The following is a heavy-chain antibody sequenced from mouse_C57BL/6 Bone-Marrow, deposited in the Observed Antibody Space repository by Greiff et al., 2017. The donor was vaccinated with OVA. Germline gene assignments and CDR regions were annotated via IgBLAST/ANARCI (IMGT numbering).Heavy chain of an antibody. J-gene: IGHJ3*01. CDR3: AREGLYLTY. CDR1: GYTFTSYW. Sequence: VQLQQPGAELVQPGASVKMSCKASGYTFTSYWITWVKQRPGQGLEWIGDIYPGSGSTNNNEKFKSKATLTVDTSSSTAYMHLSSLTSEDAAVYYCAREGLYLTYWGKGTLVTVSA. V-gene: IGHV1-55*01. CDR2: IYPGSGST. D-gene: IGHD2-12*01.